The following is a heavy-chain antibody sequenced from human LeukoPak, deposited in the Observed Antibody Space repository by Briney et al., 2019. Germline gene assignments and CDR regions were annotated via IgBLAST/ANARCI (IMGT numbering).Heavy chain of an antibody. Sequence: GGSLRLSCAASGFTFSRCWMYWVSQAPGKGLVWVSRIRTDGSVTNYADSVKGRFTISRDNAKSTLYLQMNSLRAEDTAVYFCAIPYGSGSKMNDAFDIWGQGTMVTVSS. CDR2: IRTDGSVT. J-gene: IGHJ3*02. CDR3: AIPYGSGSKMNDAFDI. V-gene: IGHV3-74*01. CDR1: GFTFSRCW. D-gene: IGHD3-10*01.